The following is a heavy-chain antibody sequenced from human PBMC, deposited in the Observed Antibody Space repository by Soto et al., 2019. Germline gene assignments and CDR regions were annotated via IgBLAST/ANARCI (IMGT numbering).Heavy chain of an antibody. V-gene: IGHV1-3*01. CDR2: INAGNGNT. CDR1: GYTFTSYA. J-gene: IGHJ2*01. D-gene: IGHD3-3*01. Sequence: ASVKVSCKASGYTFTSYAMHWVCQAPGQRLEWMGWINAGNGNTKYSQKFQGRVTITRDTSASTAYMELSSLRSEDTAVYYCARDLKYYDFWSGPGYFDLWGRGTLVTVSS. CDR3: ARDLKYYDFWSGPGYFDL.